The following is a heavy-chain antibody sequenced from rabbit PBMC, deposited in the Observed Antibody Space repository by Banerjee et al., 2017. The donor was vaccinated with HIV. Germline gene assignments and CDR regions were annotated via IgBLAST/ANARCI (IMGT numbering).Heavy chain of an antibody. J-gene: IGHJ4*01. CDR2: IGAGSIGST. CDR3: ARDGGYADYGYALNL. D-gene: IGHD6-1*01. CDR1: GFSFNNNYY. V-gene: IGHV1S45*01. Sequence: QEQLVESGGGLVQPEGSLTLTCTASGFSFNNNYYMCWVRQAPGKGLEWIACIGAGSIGSTWYASWAKCRFTNSKTSSTTVTLQMTSLTAADTATYFCARDGGYADYGYALNLWGPGTLVTVS.